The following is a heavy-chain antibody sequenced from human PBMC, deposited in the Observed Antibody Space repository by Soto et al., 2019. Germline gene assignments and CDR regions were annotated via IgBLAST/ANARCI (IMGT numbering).Heavy chain of an antibody. Sequence: EVQLVESGGGLVQPGGSLRLSCAASEFIFSGRSVHWVRQAPGKGLVWVSGIDKVGTDSTYADSVKGRFTSSRDNVKNTVYLQMNSLRVEATAVYYCARGWFGPDVWGKGTTLTVSS. J-gene: IGHJ6*03. V-gene: IGHV3-74*01. CDR3: ARGWFGPDV. D-gene: IGHD3-10*01. CDR1: EFIFSGRS. CDR2: IDKVGTDS.